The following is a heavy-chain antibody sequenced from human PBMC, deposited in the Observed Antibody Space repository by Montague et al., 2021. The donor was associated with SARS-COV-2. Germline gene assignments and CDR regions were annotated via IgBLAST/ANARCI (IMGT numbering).Heavy chain of an antibody. CDR3: ARLLYHNYMYGFDV. V-gene: IGHV4-59*11. J-gene: IGHJ6*02. Sequence: SETLSLTCTVSGVSILSPCSEEHTPEPQSHLEFVCCVFHTENTNYNPSLRSRVTISGDTSKNQFSLNLSSVSPADTAVYYCARLLYHNYMYGFDVWGQGTTVTVSS. CDR2: VFHTENT. D-gene: IGHD3-10*01. CDR1: GVSILSPC.